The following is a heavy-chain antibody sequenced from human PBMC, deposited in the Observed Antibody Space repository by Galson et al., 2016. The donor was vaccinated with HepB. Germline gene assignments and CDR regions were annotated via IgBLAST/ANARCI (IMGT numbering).Heavy chain of an antibody. V-gene: IGHV3-7*03. CDR2: IKQDESEK. CDR3: AKYSGSDGYFDY. J-gene: IGHJ4*02. Sequence: SLRLSCAASGFTFGSYWMAWVRQAPGKGLEWVANIKQDESEKNYVDSVKGRFTISRDNAKTSPYLQMISLRDEDTAVYYCAKYSGSDGYFDYWGRGTLVTVSS. CDR1: GFTFGSYW. D-gene: IGHD5-12*01.